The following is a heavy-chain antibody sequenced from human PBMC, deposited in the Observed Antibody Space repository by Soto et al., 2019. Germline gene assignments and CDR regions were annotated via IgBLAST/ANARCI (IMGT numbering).Heavy chain of an antibody. D-gene: IGHD4-17*01. CDR1: GFTFSSYA. CDR2: ISYDGSNK. Sequence: QVQLVESGGGVVQPGRSLRLSCAASGFTFSSYAMHWVRQAPGKGLEWVAVISYDGSNKYYADSVKGRFTISRDNSKNXLYLQMNSLRAEDTAVYYCATSAPTVVTPAWYFDLWGRGTLVTVSS. V-gene: IGHV3-30-3*01. J-gene: IGHJ2*01. CDR3: ATSAPTVVTPAWYFDL.